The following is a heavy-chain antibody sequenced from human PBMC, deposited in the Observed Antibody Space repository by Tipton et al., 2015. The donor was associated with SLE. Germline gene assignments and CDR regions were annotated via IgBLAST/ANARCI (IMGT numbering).Heavy chain of an antibody. V-gene: IGHV4-59*10. CDR3: AREGVGYQLFPDYYYYYMDV. J-gene: IGHJ6*03. CDR1: GGSFSGYY. Sequence: TLSLTCAVYGGSFSGYYWSWIRQPPGKGLEWIGRIYTSGSTNYNPSLKSRVTISVDTSKNQFSLKLSSVTAADTAVYYCAREGVGYQLFPDYYYYYMDVWGKGTTVTVSS. D-gene: IGHD2-2*01. CDR2: IYTSGST.